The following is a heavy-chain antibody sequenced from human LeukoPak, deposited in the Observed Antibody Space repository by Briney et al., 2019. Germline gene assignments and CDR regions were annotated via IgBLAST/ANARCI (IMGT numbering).Heavy chain of an antibody. J-gene: IGHJ4*02. CDR3: ARLNYYDSSGYYYGVDY. CDR1: GGSISGYY. Sequence: SETLSLTCTVSGGSISGYYWGWIRQPPGKGLEWIGYIYYSGSTNYNPSLKSRVTISVDTSKNQFSLKLSSVTAADTAVYYCARLNYYDSSGYYYGVDYWGQGTLVTVSS. CDR2: IYYSGST. V-gene: IGHV4-59*01. D-gene: IGHD3-22*01.